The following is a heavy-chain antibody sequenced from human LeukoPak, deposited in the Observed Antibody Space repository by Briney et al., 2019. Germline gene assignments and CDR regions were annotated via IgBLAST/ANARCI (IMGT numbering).Heavy chain of an antibody. CDR1: GGSFSGYY. Sequence: SETLSLTCAVYGGSFSGYYWSWIRQPPGKGLEWVGYIYDSGSTSYNPSLKSRVTISVDTSKNQFSLKVTSVTAADTAVYYCARSKDILTGYCFDYWGQGTLVTVSS. CDR2: IYDSGST. CDR3: ARSKDILTGYCFDY. V-gene: IGHV4-59*01. D-gene: IGHD3-9*01. J-gene: IGHJ4*02.